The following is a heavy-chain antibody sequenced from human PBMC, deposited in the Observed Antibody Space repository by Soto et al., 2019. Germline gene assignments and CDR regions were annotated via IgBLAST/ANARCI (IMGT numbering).Heavy chain of an antibody. CDR1: GFTFSDHY. D-gene: IGHD1-26*01. V-gene: IGHV3-72*01. J-gene: IGHJ6*01. Sequence: EVQLVESGGGLVQPGGSLRLSCAASGFTFSDHYMDWVRQAPGKGLEWVARSRNRVNSHTTEYAASVKGRFTISRDESKSSLALQMTSLKIEATAVYYCTRGLLGGAPSYTSHGMDVWGQGTTVTVSS. CDR3: TRGLLGGAPSYTSHGMDV. CDR2: SRNRVNSHTT.